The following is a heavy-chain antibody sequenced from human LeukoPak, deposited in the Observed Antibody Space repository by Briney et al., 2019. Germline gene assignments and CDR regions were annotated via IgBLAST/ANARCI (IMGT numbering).Heavy chain of an antibody. CDR2: IRTDGRNK. Sequence: TGGSLSLSCAVSGLTFTSNGMHWVSPVPGKLLGWVAFIRTDGRNKYYADCVKARFTISRDNSKNTLYLQMSSLRAEDRAVYYCANGDYGGPKPGFDYWGQGTLVTVSS. CDR3: ANGDYGGPKPGFDY. V-gene: IGHV3-30*02. CDR1: GLTFTSNG. D-gene: IGHD4-23*01. J-gene: IGHJ4*02.